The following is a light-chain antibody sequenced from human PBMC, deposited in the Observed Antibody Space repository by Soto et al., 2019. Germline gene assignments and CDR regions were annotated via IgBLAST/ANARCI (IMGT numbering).Light chain of an antibody. Sequence: EIVMTQSPATLSVSPGERATLSCRASQSVSSNLAWYQQKPGQAPRLLIYGASTRATGIPARFSGSESGTEFTLTISSLQSEEFAVYYCQQYNNWPLWTFGQGTKVEI. CDR1: QSVSSN. J-gene: IGKJ1*01. CDR2: GAS. CDR3: QQYNNWPLWT. V-gene: IGKV3-15*01.